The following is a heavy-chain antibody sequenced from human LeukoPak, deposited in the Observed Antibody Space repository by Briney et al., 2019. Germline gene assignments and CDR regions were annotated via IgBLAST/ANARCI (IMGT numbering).Heavy chain of an antibody. CDR2: IYSGGST. D-gene: IGHD3-22*01. CDR3: AKYYYDSSGNRYCFDY. Sequence: GGSLRLSCAASGFTVSSTYMSWVRQAPGKGLEWVSVIYSGGSTYYADSVKGRFTISRDNSKNTLYLQMNSLRADDTAVYYCAKYYYDSSGNRYCFDYWGQGTLVTVSS. CDR1: GFTVSSTY. J-gene: IGHJ4*02. V-gene: IGHV3-53*01.